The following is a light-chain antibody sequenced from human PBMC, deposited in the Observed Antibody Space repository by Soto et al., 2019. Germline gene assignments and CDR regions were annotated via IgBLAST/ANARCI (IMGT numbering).Light chain of an antibody. V-gene: IGLV2-14*02. CDR3: QCYDTSLSGAM. CDR2: EVT. Sequence: QSALTQPASVSGSPGQSITISCTGTSSDVGRYKLVSWYQQHPGKAPQLIIYEVTKRPSGVSNRFSGSKSGNTASLAITGLQAEDEADYYCQCYDTSLSGAMFGGGTKVTVL. CDR1: SSDVGRYKL. J-gene: IGLJ3*02.